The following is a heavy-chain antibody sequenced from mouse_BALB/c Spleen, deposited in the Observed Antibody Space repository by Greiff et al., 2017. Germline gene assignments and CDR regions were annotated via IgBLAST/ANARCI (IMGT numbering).Heavy chain of an antibody. V-gene: IGHV3-2*02. D-gene: IGHD2-4*01. CDR2: ISYSGST. Sequence: EVKLEESGPGLVKPSQTLSLTCTVTGYSITSDYAWNWIRQFPGNKLEWMGYISYSGSTSYNPSLKSRISITRDTSKNQFFLQLKSVTTEDTATYYCARNPLDYDWAMDYWGQGTSVTVSS. CDR1: GYSITSDYA. CDR3: ARNPLDYDWAMDY. J-gene: IGHJ4*01.